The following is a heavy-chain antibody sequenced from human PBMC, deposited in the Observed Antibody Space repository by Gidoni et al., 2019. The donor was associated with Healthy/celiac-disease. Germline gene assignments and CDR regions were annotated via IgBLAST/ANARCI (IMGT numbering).Heavy chain of an antibody. CDR3: ARGPRNYDFWSGYYSGDYYYYGMDV. V-gene: IGHV1-8*01. Sequence: QVQLVQSGAEVKKPGASVKVSCKASGYTFTSYDINWVRQAPGQGLEWMGWMNPNSGNTGYAQKFQGRVTMTRNTSISTAYMELSSLRSEDTAVYYCARGPRNYDFWSGYYSGDYYYYGMDVWGQGTTVTVSS. CDR2: MNPNSGNT. CDR1: GYTFTSYD. J-gene: IGHJ6*02. D-gene: IGHD3-3*01.